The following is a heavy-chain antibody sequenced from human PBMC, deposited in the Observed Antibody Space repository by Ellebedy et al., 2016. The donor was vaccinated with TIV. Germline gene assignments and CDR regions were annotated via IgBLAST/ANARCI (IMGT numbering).Heavy chain of an antibody. J-gene: IGHJ4*02. D-gene: IGHD3-16*01. Sequence: GGSLRLSCAASAFTFNDYVMHWVRQAPGKGLEWVAVISYDGSNKFYADSVKGRFTISRDNSKNTLYLQMNSLTIEDTAVYYCARDRSGGHFDYWGQGTLVTVSS. V-gene: IGHV3-30-3*01. CDR3: ARDRSGGHFDY. CDR2: ISYDGSNK. CDR1: AFTFNDYV.